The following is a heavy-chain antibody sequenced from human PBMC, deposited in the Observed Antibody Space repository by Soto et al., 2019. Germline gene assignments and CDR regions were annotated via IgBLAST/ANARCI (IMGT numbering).Heavy chain of an antibody. CDR1: GFTFSTYW. J-gene: IGHJ4*02. CDR2: IDQEGTEA. Sequence: EVQLVESGGGLVQPGGSLRLSCAASGFTFSTYWMSWVRQAPGKGLEWVANIDQEGTEAYYVDSEKGRFTVSRDNAKNSLYLQMNSLRAEDTAVYYCARERGMEITTTGYFDYWGQGTLVTVSS. CDR3: ARERGMEITTTGYFDY. V-gene: IGHV3-7*01. D-gene: IGHD1-26*01.